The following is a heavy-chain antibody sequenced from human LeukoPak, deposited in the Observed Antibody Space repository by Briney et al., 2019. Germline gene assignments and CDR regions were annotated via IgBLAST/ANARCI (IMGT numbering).Heavy chain of an antibody. Sequence: GGSLRLSCAASGFTFSSYAMTWVRQAPGKGLEWVSVISASGGTTYYADSVKGRFTISRDNSKNTLYLQMNSLRAEDTAIYYCAKDGAPQQLVIYWGRGTLVTVSS. D-gene: IGHD6-13*01. CDR3: AKDGAPQQLVIY. CDR1: GFTFSSYA. V-gene: IGHV3-23*01. CDR2: ISASGGTT. J-gene: IGHJ4*02.